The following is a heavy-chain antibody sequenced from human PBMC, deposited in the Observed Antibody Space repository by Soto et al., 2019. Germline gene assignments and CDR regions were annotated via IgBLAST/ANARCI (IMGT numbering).Heavy chain of an antibody. CDR2: ISAYNGNT. D-gene: IGHD3-22*01. CDR3: ARGGRHDSSGYYLPFSGMDV. J-gene: IGHJ6*02. Sequence: QVQLVQSGAEVKKPGASVKVSCKASGYTFTSYGISWVRQAPGQGLEWMGWISAYNGNTNYAPKLQGRVTMTTDTSTSTAYMELRSLRSDDTAVYYCARGGRHDSSGYYLPFSGMDVWGQGTTVTVSS. CDR1: GYTFTSYG. V-gene: IGHV1-18*01.